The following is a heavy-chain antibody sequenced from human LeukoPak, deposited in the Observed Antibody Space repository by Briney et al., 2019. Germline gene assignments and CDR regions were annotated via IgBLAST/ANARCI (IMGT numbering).Heavy chain of an antibody. CDR3: ARELGGAGSYFFPYYAMDV. CDR1: GYSFTSYG. J-gene: IGHJ6*02. V-gene: IGHV1-18*01. Sequence: ASVKVSCKASGYSFTSYGINWVRQAPGQGLEWMGWISGYNGNKKYAQDFQGRVTMTTDTSTSTAYMELRSLRSDDTAVYYCARELGGAGSYFFPYYAMDVWGQGTTVTVSS. D-gene: IGHD3-10*01. CDR2: ISGYNGNK.